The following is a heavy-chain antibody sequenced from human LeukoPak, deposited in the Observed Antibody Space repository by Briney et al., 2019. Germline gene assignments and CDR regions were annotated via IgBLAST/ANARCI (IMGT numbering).Heavy chain of an antibody. J-gene: IGHJ5*02. CDR2: INPSSGGT. D-gene: IGHD3-22*01. CDR1: GYTFIGYY. V-gene: IGHV1-2*06. CDR3: ARRYYYDTSAQALDP. Sequence: ASVKVSCKGSGYTFIGYYMHWVRRAPGQGLEWMGRINPSSGGTNYAQKFQGRITMTTDTSISTAYMELSRLRSDDTAVYYCARRYYYDTSAQALDPWGQGTLVTVSS.